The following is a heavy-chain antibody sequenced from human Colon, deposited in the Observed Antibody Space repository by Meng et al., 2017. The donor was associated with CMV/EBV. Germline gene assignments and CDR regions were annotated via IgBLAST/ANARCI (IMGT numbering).Heavy chain of an antibody. J-gene: IGHJ6*02. D-gene: IGHD3-3*01. V-gene: IGHV1-2*02. Sequence: SVKVSCTASGYTFTGSYMHWVRQPPGQGLEWMGWSNPNNVATNFAQKFHGRVSMTRDTSSSTAYMEQDILKSDDTAVYYFAREVLIGADGPGPYYYYGLDVWGQGTTVTVSS. CDR3: AREVLIGADGPGPYYYYGLDV. CDR2: SNPNNVAT. CDR1: GYTFTGSY.